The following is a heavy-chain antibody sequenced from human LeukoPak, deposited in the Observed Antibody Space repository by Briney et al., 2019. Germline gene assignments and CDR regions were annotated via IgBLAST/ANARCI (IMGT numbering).Heavy chain of an antibody. CDR3: ARTLPAGVATPDY. CDR2: IHHSGTT. CDR1: GYSISSGYY. Sequence: SETLSLTCAVSGYSISSGYYWGWIRQPPGKGLEWIGSIHHSGTTYYHPSRKSRVTISVDTSKNQFSLKLSSVTAADTAVYYCARTLPAGVATPDYWGQGTLVTVSS. V-gene: IGHV4-38-2*01. J-gene: IGHJ4*02. D-gene: IGHD3-3*01.